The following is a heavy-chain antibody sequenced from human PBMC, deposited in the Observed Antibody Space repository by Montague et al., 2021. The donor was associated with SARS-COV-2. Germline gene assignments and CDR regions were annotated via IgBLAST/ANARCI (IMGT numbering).Heavy chain of an antibody. CDR1: GFTFSNSP. D-gene: IGHD3-9*01. CDR2: IHSAGRGT. J-gene: IGHJ5*02. Sequence: SLRLSCAASGFTFSNSPMSWVRQAPGKGLEWVSVIHSAGRGTYYAGSVQGRFTISRDNLKNTVYLQMNSLRDVDTALYYCAKVGDILTGYSLINLDAWGQGTLVVVSS. V-gene: IGHV3-23*03. CDR3: AKVGDILTGYSLINLDA.